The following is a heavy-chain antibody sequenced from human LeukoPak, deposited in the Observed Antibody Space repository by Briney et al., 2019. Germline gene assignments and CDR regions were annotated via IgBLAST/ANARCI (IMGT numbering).Heavy chain of an antibody. V-gene: IGHV3-30*03. J-gene: IGHJ3*02. CDR2: ISYDGSNK. D-gene: IGHD6-19*01. Sequence: GGSLRLSCAASGFTFSSYGMHWVRQAPGKGLEWVAVISYDGSNKYYADSAKGRFTISRDNSKNTLYLQMNSLRAEDTAVYFCAREREQWHAFDIWGQGTMVTVSS. CDR3: AREREQWHAFDI. CDR1: GFTFSSYG.